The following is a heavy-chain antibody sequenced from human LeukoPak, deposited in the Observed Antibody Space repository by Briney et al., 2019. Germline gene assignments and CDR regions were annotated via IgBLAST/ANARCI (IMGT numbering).Heavy chain of an antibody. CDR2: TSSDLNVK. D-gene: IGHD3-10*01. Sequence: GGSLRLSCAASGFTFRNYVIHWVRQAPGKGLEWVAVTSSDLNVKLYADYVKGRFTISRDNSRSTLYLQMNSLRPEDTAIYYCAREGYYGSGSPPSLYFDYWGQGTLVTVSS. V-gene: IGHV3-30-3*01. CDR1: GFTFRNYV. J-gene: IGHJ4*02. CDR3: AREGYYGSGSPPSLYFDY.